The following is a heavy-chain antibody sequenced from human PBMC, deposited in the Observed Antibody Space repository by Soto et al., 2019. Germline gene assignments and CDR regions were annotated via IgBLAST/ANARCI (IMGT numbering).Heavy chain of an antibody. V-gene: IGHV6-1*01. CDR3: VRLIGNSWLDF. CDR2: TYYRSKWYN. Sequence: PSQTLSLTCAISGDSVSSNRAVWNWIRQSPSRGLEWLGRTYYRSKWYNDYAESVKSRITINPDTSKNQFSLHLNSVTPEDTAVYYCVRLIGNSWLDFWGQGTLVTVSS. J-gene: IGHJ5*01. CDR1: GDSVSSNRAV. D-gene: IGHD1-26*01.